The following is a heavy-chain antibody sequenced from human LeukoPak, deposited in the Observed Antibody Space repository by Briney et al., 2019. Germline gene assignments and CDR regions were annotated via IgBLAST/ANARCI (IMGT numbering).Heavy chain of an antibody. D-gene: IGHD6-19*01. CDR2: ISQDGRAS. CDR3: ATYVKWVAGDV. V-gene: IGHV3-7*01. CDR1: GFTFSNTW. J-gene: IGHJ6*02. Sequence: GGYLCFSCFGSGFTFSNTWMVWVRPAPGNGLKGVANISQDGRASSYVDSVKGRFTIARDNAKNSMFLQMISLRVEDTAIYYCATYVKWVAGDVWGQGTTVSVSS.